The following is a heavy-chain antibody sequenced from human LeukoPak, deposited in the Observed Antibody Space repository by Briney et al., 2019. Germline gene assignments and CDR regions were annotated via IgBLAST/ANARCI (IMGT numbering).Heavy chain of an antibody. CDR2: ISSSSSTI. CDR1: GFTFSSYS. V-gene: IGHV3-48*01. CDR3: AREDIVVVPAASPVDY. Sequence: GGSLRLSCAASGFTFSSYSMNWVRQAPGKGLEWVSYISSSSSTIYYADSVKGRFTISRDNAKNSLYLQMNSLRAEDTAVYYCAREDIVVVPAASPVDYWGQGTLVTVSS. J-gene: IGHJ4*02. D-gene: IGHD2-2*01.